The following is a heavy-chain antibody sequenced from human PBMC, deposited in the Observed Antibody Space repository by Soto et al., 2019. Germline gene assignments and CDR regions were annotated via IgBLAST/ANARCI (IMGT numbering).Heavy chain of an antibody. CDR1: RGTFSSYA. V-gene: IGHV1-69*01. CDR2: IIPIFGTA. CDR3: ARAWREGSYSDSFDY. Sequence: QVQLVQSGAEVKKPGSSVKVSCKASRGTFSSYAISWVRQAPGQGLEWMGGIIPIFGTANYAQKFQGRVTITADESTSTAYMDLSSLRSEDTAVYYCARAWREGSYSDSFDYWSQGTLVTVSS. D-gene: IGHD3-10*01. J-gene: IGHJ4*02.